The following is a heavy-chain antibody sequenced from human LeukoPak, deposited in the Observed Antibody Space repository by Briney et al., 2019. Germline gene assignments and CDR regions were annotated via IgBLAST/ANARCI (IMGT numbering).Heavy chain of an antibody. Sequence: PSETLSLTCTVSGGSMSSYYWSWIRQPPGKRLEWIGYIYYSGSTNYNPSLKSRVTISVDTSKNQFSLKLSSVTAADTAVYYCARDGYGDYPGAFDIWGQGTMVTVSS. CDR3: ARDGYGDYPGAFDI. D-gene: IGHD4-17*01. CDR2: IYYSGST. CDR1: GGSMSSYY. V-gene: IGHV4-59*01. J-gene: IGHJ3*02.